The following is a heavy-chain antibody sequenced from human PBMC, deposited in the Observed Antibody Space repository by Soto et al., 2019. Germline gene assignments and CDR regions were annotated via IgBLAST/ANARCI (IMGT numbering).Heavy chain of an antibody. CDR3: ARGRYGDY. Sequence: QVHLVQSGAEVKKPGASVKVSCKGSGYAFTTYGITWVRQAPGQGLEWMGWISAHNGNTNYAQKLQGRVTVTRDTSTSAAYMELRSLRSDDTAVYYCARGRYGDYWGQGALVTVSA. CDR2: ISAHNGNT. CDR1: GYAFTTYG. V-gene: IGHV1-18*01. J-gene: IGHJ4*02. D-gene: IGHD1-1*01.